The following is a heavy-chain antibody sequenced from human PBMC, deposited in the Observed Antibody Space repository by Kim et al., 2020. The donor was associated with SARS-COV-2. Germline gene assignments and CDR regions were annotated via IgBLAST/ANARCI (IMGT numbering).Heavy chain of an antibody. J-gene: IGHJ6*02. Sequence: KGRFTISRDKSKNTLYLQMNSLRAEDTAVYYCAGPTVTTFHYYYYYGMDVWGQGTTVTVSS. CDR3: AGPTVTTFHYYYYYGMDV. V-gene: IGHV3-30*01. D-gene: IGHD4-17*01.